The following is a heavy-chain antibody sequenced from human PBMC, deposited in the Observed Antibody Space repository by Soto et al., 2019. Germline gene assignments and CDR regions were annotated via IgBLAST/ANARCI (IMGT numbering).Heavy chain of an antibody. CDR1: GYTFTNYG. Sequence: RASVKVSCKASGYTFTNYGISWVRQAPGQGLEWMGWISAYNGNTKYAQKLQGRVTMTTDTSTSTAYMELRSLRSDDTAVYYCARGVGSGSYYNQYDWFDPWSQRTLVTVSS. CDR2: ISAYNGNT. CDR3: ARGVGSGSYYNQYDWFDP. J-gene: IGHJ5*02. V-gene: IGHV1-18*01. D-gene: IGHD3-10*01.